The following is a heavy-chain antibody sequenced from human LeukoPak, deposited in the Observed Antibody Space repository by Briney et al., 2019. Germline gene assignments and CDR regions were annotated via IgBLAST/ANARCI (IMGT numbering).Heavy chain of an antibody. CDR1: GGSFSGYY. V-gene: IGHV4-34*01. J-gene: IGHJ6*02. Sequence: SETLSLTCAVYGGSFSGYYWSWIRQPPGKGLEWIGEINHSGSTNYNPSLKSRVTISVDTSKNQFSLKLSSVTAVDTAVYYCARGNLSGDYYYGMDVWGQGITVTVSS. D-gene: IGHD1-26*01. CDR3: ARGNLSGDYYYGMDV. CDR2: INHSGST.